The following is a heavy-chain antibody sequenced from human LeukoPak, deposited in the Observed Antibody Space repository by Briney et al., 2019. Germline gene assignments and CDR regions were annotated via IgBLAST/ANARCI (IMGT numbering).Heavy chain of an antibody. CDR3: ARQDYYDSSGYRRINWFDP. CDR2: IYYSGST. J-gene: IGHJ5*02. CDR1: DGSISSSTYY. D-gene: IGHD3-22*01. Sequence: SETLSLTCTVSDGSISSSTYYWGWIRQPPGKGLEWIGSIYYSGSTYYNPSLKSRVTISLDTSKNQFSLRLSSVTAADTAVYYCARQDYYDSSGYRRINWFDPWGQGTLVTVSS. V-gene: IGHV4-39*07.